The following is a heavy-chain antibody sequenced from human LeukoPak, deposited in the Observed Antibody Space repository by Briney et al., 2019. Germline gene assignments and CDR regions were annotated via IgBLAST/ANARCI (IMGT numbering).Heavy chain of an antibody. CDR1: GGSISSYY. CDR3: ARTLLRNGNFDI. Sequence: SETLSLTCTVSGGSISSYYWSWIRQPPGKGLEWIGYIYYSGSTNYNPSLKSRVTISVDTSKNQFSLKLSSVTAADTAVYYCARTLLRNGNFDIWGQGTMVTVSS. V-gene: IGHV4-59*01. J-gene: IGHJ3*02. CDR2: IYYSGST. D-gene: IGHD3-22*01.